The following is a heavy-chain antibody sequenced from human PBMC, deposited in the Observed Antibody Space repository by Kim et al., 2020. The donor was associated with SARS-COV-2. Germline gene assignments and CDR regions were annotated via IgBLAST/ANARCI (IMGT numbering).Heavy chain of an antibody. J-gene: IGHJ5*02. V-gene: IGHV4-39*01. CDR3: ARQQWLVENNWFDP. CDR1: GGSISSSSYY. D-gene: IGHD6-19*01. CDR2: IYYSGGT. Sequence: SETLSLTCTVSGGSISSSSYYWGWIRQPPGKGLEWIGSIYYSGGTYYNPSLKSRVTISVDTSKNQFSLKLSSVTAADTAVYYCARQQWLVENNWFDPWGQGTLVTVSS.